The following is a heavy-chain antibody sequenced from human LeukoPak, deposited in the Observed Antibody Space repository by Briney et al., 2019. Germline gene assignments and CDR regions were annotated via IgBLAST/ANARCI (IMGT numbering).Heavy chain of an antibody. D-gene: IGHD5-18*01. V-gene: IGHV3-53*01. CDR1: GFTVSSNY. Sequence: GGSLRLSCAASGFTVSSNYMSWVRQAPGKGLEWVSVIYSGGSTYYADSVKGRFTISRDNSKNTLYLQMNSLRAEDTAVYYCARDAVDTANAVWGQGTTVTVSS. CDR2: IYSGGST. J-gene: IGHJ6*02. CDR3: ARDAVDTANAV.